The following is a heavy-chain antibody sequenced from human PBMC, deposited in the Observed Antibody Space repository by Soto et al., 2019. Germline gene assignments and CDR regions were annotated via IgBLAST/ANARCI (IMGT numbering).Heavy chain of an antibody. Sequence: PSETLSLTCAVYGGSFSGYYWSWIRQPPGKGLEWIGEINHSGSTNYNPSLKSRVTTSVDTSKNQFSLKLSSVTAADTAVYYCARGRVVGAPRILVYWGQGTLVTVSS. V-gene: IGHV4-34*01. J-gene: IGHJ4*02. CDR3: ARGRVVGAPRILVY. D-gene: IGHD1-26*01. CDR2: INHSGST. CDR1: GGSFSGYY.